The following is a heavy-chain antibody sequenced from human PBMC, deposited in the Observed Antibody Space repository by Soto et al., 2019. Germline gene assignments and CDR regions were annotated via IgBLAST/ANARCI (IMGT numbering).Heavy chain of an antibody. CDR1: GGSISSSSYY. V-gene: IGHV4-39*01. Sequence: SETLSLTCTVSGGSISSSSYYWGWIRQPPGKGLEWIGSIYYSGSTYYNPSLKSRVTISVDTSKNQFSLKLSSVTAADTAVYYCARLDILTGYYSGAFDIWGQGTMVTVSS. J-gene: IGHJ3*02. CDR2: IYYSGST. CDR3: ARLDILTGYYSGAFDI. D-gene: IGHD3-9*01.